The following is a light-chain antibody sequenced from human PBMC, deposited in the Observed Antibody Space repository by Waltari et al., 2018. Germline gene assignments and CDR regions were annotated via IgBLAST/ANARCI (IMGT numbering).Light chain of an antibody. V-gene: IGLV2-8*01. CDR3: CSYAGKEYV. Sequence: QSALPQPPSASGTPGQSVTLPCTGTGSDIVPYNSVSWYQLHPGKAPKLMIYDVTKRPSGVPDRFSGSKSGNTASLTVSGLQTEDEAEYYCCSYAGKEYVFGSGTKVTVL. CDR2: DVT. J-gene: IGLJ1*01. CDR1: GSDIVPYNS.